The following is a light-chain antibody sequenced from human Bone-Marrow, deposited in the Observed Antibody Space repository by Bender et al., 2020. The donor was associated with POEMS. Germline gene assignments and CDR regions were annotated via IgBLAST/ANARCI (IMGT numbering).Light chain of an antibody. J-gene: IGLJ3*02. Sequence: QSALTQPASVSGSPGQSITFSCTGTSSDVGGYDYVSWYQQHPGKAPKLMIYEVSERPSGVPDRFSGSKSGNTASLTISGLQAEDEADYYCCSYAGSYTQVFGGGTKLTVL. V-gene: IGLV2-11*01. CDR3: CSYAGSYTQV. CDR1: SSDVGGYDY. CDR2: EVS.